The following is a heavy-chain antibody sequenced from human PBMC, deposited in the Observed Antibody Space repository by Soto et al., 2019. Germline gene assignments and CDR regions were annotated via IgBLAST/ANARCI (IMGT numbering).Heavy chain of an antibody. CDR1: GFTFSSYG. CDR2: ISYDGSNK. Sequence: GGSLRLSCAASGFTFSSYGMHWVRQAPGKGLEWVAVISYDGSNKYYADSVKGRFTISRDNSKNTLYLQMNSLRDEDTAAYYCAKDQIDYYDSSGYYSLMVDWGQGTLVTVSS. D-gene: IGHD3-22*01. CDR3: AKDQIDYYDSSGYYSLMVD. J-gene: IGHJ4*02. V-gene: IGHV3-30*18.